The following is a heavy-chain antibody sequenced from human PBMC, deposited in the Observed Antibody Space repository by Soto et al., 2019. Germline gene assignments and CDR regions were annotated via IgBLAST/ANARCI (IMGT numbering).Heavy chain of an antibody. V-gene: IGHV4-31*03. J-gene: IGHJ4*02. CDR3: AGYCSGGSCYMSYFDY. D-gene: IGHD2-15*01. Sequence: SETLSLTCTVSGVSINSHTYYWTWIRQHPGKGLEWIGYIYFSGDTYYNPSLKSRVTMSLATPKPQFSPKLSSVTGADTAVYYCAGYCSGGSCYMSYFDYWGQGTLVTVSS. CDR2: IYFSGDT. CDR1: GVSINSHTYY.